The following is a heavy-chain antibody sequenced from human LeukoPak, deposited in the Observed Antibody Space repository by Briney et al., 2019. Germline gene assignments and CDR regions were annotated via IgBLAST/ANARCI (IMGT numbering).Heavy chain of an antibody. CDR3: ATSGYSYGWYYFDF. CDR1: GFTLNNYW. V-gene: IGHV3-74*01. J-gene: IGHJ4*02. CDR2: INSDGTTT. Sequence: GGPLRLSCAASGFTLNNYWMHWVRQAPGMGLVWVSHINSDGTTTRYADSVKGRFTISRDNAKNTLYLQMNSLRAEDTAVYYCATSGYSYGWYYFDFWGQGTLVTVSS. D-gene: IGHD5-18*01.